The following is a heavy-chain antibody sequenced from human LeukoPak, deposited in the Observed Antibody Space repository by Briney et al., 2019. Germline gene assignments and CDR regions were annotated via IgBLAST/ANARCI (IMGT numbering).Heavy chain of an antibody. D-gene: IGHD3-10*01. CDR3: ARRFGRKFGERFYYYHYMDV. V-gene: IGHV4-34*01. J-gene: IGHJ6*03. CDR2: MNHGGST. CDR1: GFTFSDYY. Sequence: GSLRLSCAASGFTFSDYYMSWIRQPPGKGLEWIGEMNHGGSTNYNPSLKSRVTISVDTSKNQFSLKLRSVTAADTAVYYCARRFGRKFGERFYYYHYMDVWGKGTTVTISS.